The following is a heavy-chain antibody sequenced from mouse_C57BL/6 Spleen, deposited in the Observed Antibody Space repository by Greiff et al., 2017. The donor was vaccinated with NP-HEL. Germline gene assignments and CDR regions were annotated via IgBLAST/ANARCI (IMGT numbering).Heavy chain of an antibody. CDR3: ARGTVVALDY. CDR2: ISYDGSN. Sequence: EVQLQESGPGLVKPSQSLSLTCSVTGYSITSGYYWNWIRQFPGNKLEWMGYISYDGSNNYNPSLKNRISITRDTSKNQFFLKLNSVTTEDTATYYCARGTVVALDYWGQGTSVTVSS. V-gene: IGHV3-6*01. J-gene: IGHJ4*01. CDR1: GYSITSGYY. D-gene: IGHD1-1*01.